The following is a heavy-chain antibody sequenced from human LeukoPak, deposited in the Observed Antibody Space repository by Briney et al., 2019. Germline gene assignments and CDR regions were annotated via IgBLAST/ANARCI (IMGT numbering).Heavy chain of an antibody. J-gene: IGHJ3*02. CDR1: GGSISSGGYY. D-gene: IGHD3-22*01. CDR2: IYYSGST. Sequence: SETLSLTCTVSGGSISSGGYYWSWIRQPPGKGLEWIGYIYYSGSTNYNPSLKSRVTISVDTSKNQFSLKLSSVTAADTAVYYCARDRTYYYDSSRAFDIWGQGTMVTVSS. V-gene: IGHV4-61*08. CDR3: ARDRTYYYDSSRAFDI.